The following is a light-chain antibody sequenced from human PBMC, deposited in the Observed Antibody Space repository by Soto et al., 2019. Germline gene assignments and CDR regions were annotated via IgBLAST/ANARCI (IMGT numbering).Light chain of an antibody. CDR1: TSNILRHY. CDR2: MND. V-gene: IGLV1-47*01. Sequence: QSVLTQPPSASGNPGQRLTISCSGSTSNILRHYVYWYRQLPGTAPRLLISMNDQRPSWVPDRFSGSKSGTSASLAISGLRSEDEADYYCASWDDSLSGYVFVTGTKLTVL. J-gene: IGLJ1*01. CDR3: ASWDDSLSGYV.